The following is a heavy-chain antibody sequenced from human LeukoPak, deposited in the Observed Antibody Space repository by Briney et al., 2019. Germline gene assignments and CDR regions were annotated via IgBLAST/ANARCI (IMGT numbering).Heavy chain of an antibody. CDR3: ARGGYYYDSSGYYQHFDY. D-gene: IGHD3-22*01. J-gene: IGHJ4*02. CDR2: INTNTGNP. V-gene: IGHV7-4-1*02. CDR1: GYTFTSYA. Sequence: ASVKVSCKASGYTFTSYAMNWVRQAPGQGLEWMGWINTNTGNPTYAQGFTGRFVFSLDTSVSTAYLQISSLKAEDTAVYYCARGGYYYDSSGYYQHFDYWGQGTLVTVSS.